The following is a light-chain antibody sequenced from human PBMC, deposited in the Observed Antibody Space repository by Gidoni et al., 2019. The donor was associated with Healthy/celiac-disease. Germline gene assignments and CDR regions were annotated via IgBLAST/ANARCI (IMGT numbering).Light chain of an antibody. V-gene: IGKV1-5*01. Sequence: DIQMTQSPSTLSASVGDRVTITCRASQSISSWLAWYQQKPGKAPKLLIYDASSLESGVPSRFSGSGSGTEFTLTISSLQPDDFATDYCQQYNSYSSSAFGPGTKVEIK. CDR2: DAS. CDR3: QQYNSYSSSA. CDR1: QSISSW. J-gene: IGKJ3*01.